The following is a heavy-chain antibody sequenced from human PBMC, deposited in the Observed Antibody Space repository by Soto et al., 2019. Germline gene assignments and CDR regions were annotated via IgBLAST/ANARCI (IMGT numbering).Heavy chain of an antibody. J-gene: IGHJ4*02. CDR1: GFTFSRYW. CDR3: ATDRDVWGSYLFDN. D-gene: IGHD3-16*02. CDR2: IKQDGGEK. Sequence: GSLRLSCAASGFTFSRYWMSWVRQAPGKGLEWVANIKQDGGEKYYVDFVKDRFTISRDNAKNSLYLQMNSLRAEDTAVYYCATDRDVWGSYLFDNWGQGILVTVSS. V-gene: IGHV3-7*01.